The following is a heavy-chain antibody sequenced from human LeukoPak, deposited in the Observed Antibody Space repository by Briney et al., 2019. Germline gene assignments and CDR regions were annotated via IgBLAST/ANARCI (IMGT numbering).Heavy chain of an antibody. CDR1: GGSISSSSYY. V-gene: IGHV4-39*01. Sequence: PSETLSLTCTVSGGSISSSSYYWGWIRQPPGKGLEWIGSIYYSGSTYYNPSLKSRVTISVDTSKNQFSLKLSSVTAADTAVYYCARGTGSSSWYARGLVSYYYYGMDVWGQGTTVTVSS. J-gene: IGHJ6*02. CDR3: ARGTGSSSWYARGLVSYYYYGMDV. D-gene: IGHD6-13*01. CDR2: IYYSGST.